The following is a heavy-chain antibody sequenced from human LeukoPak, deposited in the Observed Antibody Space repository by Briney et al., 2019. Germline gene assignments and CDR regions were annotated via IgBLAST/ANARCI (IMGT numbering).Heavy chain of an antibody. CDR1: GFTFSIYA. D-gene: IGHD3-10*01. V-gene: IGHV3-30*04. CDR2: ISYDGSNK. Sequence: PGGSLRLSCAASGFTFSIYAMHWVRQAPGKGLEWVAVISYDGSNKFYADSVKGRFTISRDNAKNSLYLQMNSLRAEDTAVYYCAREGPLWFGELLAFDYWGQGTLVTVSS. CDR3: AREGPLWFGELLAFDY. J-gene: IGHJ4*02.